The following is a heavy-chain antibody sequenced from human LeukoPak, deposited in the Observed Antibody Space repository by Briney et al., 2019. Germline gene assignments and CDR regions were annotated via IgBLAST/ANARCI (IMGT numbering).Heavy chain of an antibody. J-gene: IGHJ4*02. CDR3: ASRDYFDY. Sequence: PGGSLRLSCAASGFTFSSYEMNWVRQAPGKGLEWVSYITADSGTTYYADSVKGRFTISRDNAKSSLYLQMNSLRDEDTAVYYCASRDYFDYWGQGTLVTVSS. CDR2: ITADSGTT. CDR1: GFTFSSYE. V-gene: IGHV3-48*02.